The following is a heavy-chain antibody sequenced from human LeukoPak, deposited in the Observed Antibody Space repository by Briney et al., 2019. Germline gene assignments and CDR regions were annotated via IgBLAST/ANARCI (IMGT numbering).Heavy chain of an antibody. CDR3: ARDKSRTMVRGVIRTYYFDY. V-gene: IGHV3-21*01. D-gene: IGHD3-10*01. J-gene: IGHJ4*02. CDR1: GFTFSSYS. Sequence: GGSLRLSCAASGFTFSSYSMNWVRQAPGKGLEWVSSISSSSSYIYYADSVKGRFTISRDNAKNSLYLQTNSLRAEDTAVYYCARDKSRTMVRGVIRTYYFDYWGQGALVTVSS. CDR2: ISSSSSYI.